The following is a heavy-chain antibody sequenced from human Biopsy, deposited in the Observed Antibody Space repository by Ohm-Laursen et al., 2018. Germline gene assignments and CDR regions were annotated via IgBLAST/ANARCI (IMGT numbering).Heavy chain of an antibody. Sequence: TLSLTCTVSGVSISTYYWNWIRQPPGKRLEWIGYILSTGCTDYNPSLQSRVSISLDLSTDQFSLKVDSVTAADTAVYYCARVVGAATGFDSWGRGTPVIVSS. J-gene: IGHJ4*02. CDR2: ILSTGCT. D-gene: IGHD1-26*01. CDR3: ARVVGAATGFDS. CDR1: GVSISTYY. V-gene: IGHV4-59*01.